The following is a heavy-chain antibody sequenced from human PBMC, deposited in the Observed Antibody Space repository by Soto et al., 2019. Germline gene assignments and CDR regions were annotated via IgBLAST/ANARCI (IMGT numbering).Heavy chain of an antibody. CDR2: INHSGST. CDR3: ARGSLSSSATYSYYYYMDV. CDR1: GGSFSGYY. Sequence: QVQLQQWGAGLLKPSETLSLTCAVYGGSFSGYYWSWIRQPPGKGLEWSGEINHSGSTNYNPSLKSRVTISVDTSKNQFSLKLSSVTAADTSVYYCARGSLSSSATYSYYYYMDVWGKGTTVTVSS. D-gene: IGHD6-6*01. V-gene: IGHV4-34*01. J-gene: IGHJ6*03.